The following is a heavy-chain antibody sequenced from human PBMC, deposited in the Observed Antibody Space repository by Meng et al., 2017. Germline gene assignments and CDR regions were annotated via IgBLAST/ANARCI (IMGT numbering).Heavy chain of an antibody. D-gene: IGHD1-7*01. CDR1: GYTFIDAY. J-gene: IGHJ4*02. CDR3: ARDGGNYDFDY. Sequence: QVQLGQFGAEVKKPGASGELSCRASGYTFIDAYVHWVRQAPGQGLEWMGRIIPSSGDANSAQKFLGRVTLTWDTSISTAYMELSSLRSDDTAIYYCARDGGNYDFDYWGQGTLVTVSS. V-gene: IGHV1-2*06. CDR2: IIPSSGDA.